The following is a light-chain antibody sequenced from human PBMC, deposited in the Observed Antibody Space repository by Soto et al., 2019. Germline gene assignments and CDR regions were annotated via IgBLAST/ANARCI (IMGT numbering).Light chain of an antibody. CDR3: QQYGSSGT. CDR2: GAS. CDR1: QIVSSY. Sequence: EIVLTQSPATLSLSPVERATLSCRASQIVSSYLAWYQQKPGQAPRLPIYGASNRATCIPDRFSGRGSGTDFTLTISRLEPEDFAVNYCQQYGSSGTFGQGTKV. V-gene: IGKV3-20*01. J-gene: IGKJ1*01.